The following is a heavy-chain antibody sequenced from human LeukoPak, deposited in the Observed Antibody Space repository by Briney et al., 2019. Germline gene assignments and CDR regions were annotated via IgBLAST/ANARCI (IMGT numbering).Heavy chain of an antibody. CDR1: GFTFTDYY. CDR3: ARVGEYSGSYVIDY. V-gene: IGHV3-11*04. J-gene: IGHJ4*02. D-gene: IGHD1-26*01. Sequence: GGSLRLSCAASGFTFTDYYISWIRQAPGKGLEWISYISSSGSTIYYADSMKGRFNISRDNAKNTPYLQVNSLRAEDTAVYYCARVGEYSGSYVIDYWGQGTLVTVSS. CDR2: ISSSGSTI.